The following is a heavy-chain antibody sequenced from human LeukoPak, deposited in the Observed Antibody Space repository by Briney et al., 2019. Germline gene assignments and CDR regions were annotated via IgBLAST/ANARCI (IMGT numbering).Heavy chain of an antibody. CDR3: ARESSSWYLGAFDY. V-gene: IGHV3-20*04. CDR1: TFTFDDYG. D-gene: IGHD6-13*01. Sequence: GGSLRLSCAASTFTFDDYGMSWVRQAPGKGLEWVSGINWNGGSTGYADSVKGRFTISRDNAKNSLYLQMNSLRAEDTALYYCARESSSWYLGAFDYWGQGTLVTVSS. J-gene: IGHJ4*02. CDR2: INWNGGST.